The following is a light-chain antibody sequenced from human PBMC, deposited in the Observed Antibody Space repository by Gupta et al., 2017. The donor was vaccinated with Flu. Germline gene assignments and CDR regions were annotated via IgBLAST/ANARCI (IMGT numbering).Light chain of an antibody. V-gene: IGLV4-69*01. CDR1: SGHSSSA. J-gene: IGLJ3*02. CDR3: QTWGTGIHV. Sequence: QLLLTQSPSASASLGASVKLTCTLSSGHSSSAIAWHQQQPEKGPRYVMKINSDGSHSKGDGIPDRFSGSSSGAERYLTISSHQAEDEGDYYCQTWGTGIHVFGGGTKLTVL. CDR2: INSDGSH.